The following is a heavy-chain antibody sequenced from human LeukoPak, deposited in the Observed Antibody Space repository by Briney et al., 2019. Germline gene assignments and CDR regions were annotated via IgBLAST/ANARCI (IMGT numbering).Heavy chain of an antibody. D-gene: IGHD2-2*01. Sequence: GGSLGLSCAASGFTFSSYGMHWVRQAPGKGLEWVAFIRYDGSNKYYADSVKGRFTISRDNSKNTLYLQMNSLRAEDTAVYYCAKHPYCSSTSCYFDYWGQGTLVTVSS. CDR1: GFTFSSYG. CDR3: AKHPYCSSTSCYFDY. CDR2: IRYDGSNK. J-gene: IGHJ4*02. V-gene: IGHV3-30*02.